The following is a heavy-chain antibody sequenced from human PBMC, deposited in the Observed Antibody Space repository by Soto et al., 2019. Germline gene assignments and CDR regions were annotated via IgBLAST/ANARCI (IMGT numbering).Heavy chain of an antibody. D-gene: IGHD4-4*01. CDR1: GGSISSSSYY. CDR3: ARGSTTLTSKKLRFGPLGDY. CDR2: IYYSGST. Sequence: SETLSLTCTVSGGSISSSSYYWGWIRRPPGKGLEWIGSIYYSGSTYYNPSLKSRVTISVDTSKNQFSLKLSSVTAADTAVYYCARGSTTLTSKKLRFGPLGDYWGQGTLVTVSS. J-gene: IGHJ4*02. V-gene: IGHV4-39*01.